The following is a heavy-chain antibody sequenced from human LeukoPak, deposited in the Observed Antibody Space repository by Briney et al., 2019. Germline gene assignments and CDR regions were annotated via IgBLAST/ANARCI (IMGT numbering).Heavy chain of an antibody. J-gene: IGHJ4*02. V-gene: IGHV3-30-3*01. CDR1: GFTFSSYA. CDR2: ISYDGSNK. D-gene: IGHD2-2*01. CDR3: ARDGGEIVVVPAATFDY. Sequence: GRSLRLSCAASGFTFSSYAMHWVRQAPGKGLEWVAVISYDGSNKYYADSVKGRFTISRDNSKNTLYLQMNSLRAEDTAVYYCARDGGEIVVVPAATFDYWGQGTLVTVSS.